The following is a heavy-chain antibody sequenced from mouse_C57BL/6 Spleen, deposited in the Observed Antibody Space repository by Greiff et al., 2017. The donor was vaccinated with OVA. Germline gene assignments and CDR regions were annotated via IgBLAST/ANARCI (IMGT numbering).Heavy chain of an antibody. V-gene: IGHV14-4*01. D-gene: IGHD1-1*01. CDR1: GFNIKDDY. CDR3: TTLYYGRGYFDY. Sequence: VQLQQSGAELVRPGASVKLSCTASGFNIKDDYMHWVKQRPEHGLEWIGWIDPENGDTEYASKFQGKATITADTSSNTAYLQLSSLTSEDTAVYYCTTLYYGRGYFDYWGQGTTLTVSS. J-gene: IGHJ2*01. CDR2: IDPENGDT.